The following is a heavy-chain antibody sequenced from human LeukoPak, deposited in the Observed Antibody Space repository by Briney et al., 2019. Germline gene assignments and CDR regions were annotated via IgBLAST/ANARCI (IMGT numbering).Heavy chain of an antibody. Sequence: SETLSLTCTVSGGSISSYYWSWIRQPPGKGLEWIGYIYYSGSTNYNPSLNSRVTISVDTSKNQFSLKLSSVTAADTAVYYCARSSYDSSGYYYEEGYFDYWGQGTLVTVSS. CDR2: IYYSGST. CDR1: GGSISSYY. D-gene: IGHD3-22*01. V-gene: IGHV4-59*01. J-gene: IGHJ4*02. CDR3: ARSSYDSSGYYYEEGYFDY.